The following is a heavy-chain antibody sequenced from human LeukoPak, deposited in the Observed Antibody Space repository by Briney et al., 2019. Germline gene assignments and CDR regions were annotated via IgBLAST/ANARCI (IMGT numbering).Heavy chain of an antibody. CDR2: ITGSGVST. V-gene: IGHV3-23*01. Sequence: PGGSLRLSCAASGFTFSSYAMTWVRQAPGKGLEWVSGITGSGVSTYYGDSVKGRFTISRDNSKNTLYLQMNSLRAEDTAVYYCAKGPYRVPYYFDYWGQGTLVTVSS. CDR3: AKGPYRVPYYFDY. CDR1: GFTFSSYA. J-gene: IGHJ4*02.